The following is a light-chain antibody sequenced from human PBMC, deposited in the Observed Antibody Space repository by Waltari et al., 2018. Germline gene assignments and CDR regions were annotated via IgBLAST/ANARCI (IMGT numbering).Light chain of an antibody. Sequence: QSALTQPASVSGSPGQSITLSCTGPSSDVGVYHYVSWYQQHPGKAPKPMIYDVSNRPSGVSNRFSGSKAGNTASLTISGLQAEDEADYYCSSYTSSSWVFGGGTKLTVL. CDR3: SSYTSSSWV. V-gene: IGLV2-14*01. J-gene: IGLJ3*02. CDR2: DVS. CDR1: SSDVGVYHY.